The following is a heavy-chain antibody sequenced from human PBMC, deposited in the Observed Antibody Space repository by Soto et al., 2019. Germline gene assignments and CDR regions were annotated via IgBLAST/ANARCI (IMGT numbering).Heavy chain of an antibody. Sequence: ASVKVSCKASGYLFSTYGISWVRQAPGQGLEWMGWISAYNGNINYAQNVQGRVSMTTDTSTTTAYMELRSLTSDDTAVYYCARAGGEVTAIGAFDIWGQGTMVTVSS. J-gene: IGHJ3*02. V-gene: IGHV1-18*01. CDR3: ARAGGEVTAIGAFDI. D-gene: IGHD5-18*01. CDR1: GYLFSTYG. CDR2: ISAYNGNI.